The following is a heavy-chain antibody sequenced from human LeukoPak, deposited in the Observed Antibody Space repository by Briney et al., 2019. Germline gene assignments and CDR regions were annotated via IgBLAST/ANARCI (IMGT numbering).Heavy chain of an antibody. V-gene: IGHV3-23*01. CDR1: GFTFSSYA. J-gene: IGHJ4*02. CDR3: AKVVPSKYSSGPADTARAHFDY. Sequence: GGSLRLSCVASGFTFSSYAMSWVRQAPGKGLKWVSSISGTGATTYYADSMKGRLTISRDNSKNTLYLQMNNLRAEDTAVYYCAKVVPSKYSSGPADTARAHFDYWGQGTLVTVSS. D-gene: IGHD6-19*01. CDR2: ISGTGATT.